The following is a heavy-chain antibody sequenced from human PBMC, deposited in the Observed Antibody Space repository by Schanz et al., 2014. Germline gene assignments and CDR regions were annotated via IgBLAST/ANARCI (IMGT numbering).Heavy chain of an antibody. J-gene: IGHJ3*02. CDR2: INPNSGGT. CDR3: ARDYYDILTGYPYETFDI. V-gene: IGHV1-2*06. CDR1: GYTFTDYY. Sequence: QVQLVQSGAEVKKPGASVKISCKASGYTFTDYYMYWVRQAPGQGLEWMGRINPNSGGTNYAQKFQGRVTMTRDTSISTAYMELRRLRSDDTAVYYCARDYYDILTGYPYETFDIGGQGTMVTVSS. D-gene: IGHD3-9*01.